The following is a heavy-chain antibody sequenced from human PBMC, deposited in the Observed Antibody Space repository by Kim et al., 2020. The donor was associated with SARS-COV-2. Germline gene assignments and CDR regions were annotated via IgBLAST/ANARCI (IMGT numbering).Heavy chain of an antibody. Sequence: GGSRRLSCAASGFTFRSYGMHWVRQAPGKGLEWVAVISYDGSNKYYADSVKGRFSISRDNSKNTLYLQMSSLRAEETAVYYCARDLPDYGGNSVFDYWGQGTVVAV. CDR2: ISYDGSNK. V-gene: IGHV3-33*05. CDR1: GFTFRSYG. J-gene: IGHJ4*02. CDR3: ARDLPDYGGNSVFDY. D-gene: IGHD4-17*01.